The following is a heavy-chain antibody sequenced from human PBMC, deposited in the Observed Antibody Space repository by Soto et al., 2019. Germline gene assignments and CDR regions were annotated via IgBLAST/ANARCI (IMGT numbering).Heavy chain of an antibody. CDR1: GYTFTSYV. CDR3: AGDGWASISVAGSYWYFDL. Sequence: ALVPVSCMPSGYTFTSYVMHWVRPPPGQKLEWMGWINAANGNTQYSHKSQATDPITRDTSPSTAYLELSSLSCQDTDVYYCAGDGWASISVAGSYWYFDLWGRGNLVTVSS. V-gene: IGHV1-3*01. CDR2: INAANGNT. J-gene: IGHJ2*01. D-gene: IGHD6-19*01.